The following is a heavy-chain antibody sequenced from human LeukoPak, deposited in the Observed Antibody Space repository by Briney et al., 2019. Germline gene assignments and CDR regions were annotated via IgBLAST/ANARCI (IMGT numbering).Heavy chain of an antibody. CDR2: ISGSGDST. V-gene: IGHV3-23*01. CDR1: GFTFSHYA. D-gene: IGHD1-26*01. J-gene: IGHJ4*02. CDR3: AKTVGANDY. Sequence: GGSLRLSCAASGFTFSHYAMTWVRQAPGKGLEWVSTISGSGDSTYYADSLKGRFTISRDNSKNTLYLQMNSLRAEDTAVYYCAKTVGANDYWGQGTLVTVSS.